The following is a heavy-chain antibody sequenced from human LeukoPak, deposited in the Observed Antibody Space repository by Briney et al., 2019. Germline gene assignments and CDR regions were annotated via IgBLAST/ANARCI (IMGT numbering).Heavy chain of an antibody. CDR3: ARDSWDIVATGAAYGNYYYYYMDV. D-gene: IGHD5-12*01. CDR2: ISAYNGNT. V-gene: IGHV1-18*01. Sequence: GASVKVSCKASGYTFTSYGISWVRQAPGQGLEWMGWISAYNGNTNYAQKLQGRVTMTTDTSTSTAYMELRSLRSDDTAAYYCARDSWDIVATGAAYGNYYYYYMDVWGKGTTVTVSS. CDR1: GYTFTSYG. J-gene: IGHJ6*03.